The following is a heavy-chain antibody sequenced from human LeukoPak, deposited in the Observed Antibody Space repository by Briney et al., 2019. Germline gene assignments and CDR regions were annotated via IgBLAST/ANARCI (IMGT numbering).Heavy chain of an antibody. CDR2: INNDGSST. V-gene: IGHV3-74*01. CDR1: GFIFSDHW. D-gene: IGHD3-3*01. Sequence: GGSLRLSCGASGFIFSDHWMHWVRQAPGKGLVWLSRINNDGSSTIYADSVKGRFTFSRDNAEDTLFLEMSSLRVEDTAVYYCVRERNNFWSGHHSIFDSWGQGTLVTVSS. CDR3: VRERNNFWSGHHSIFDS. J-gene: IGHJ4*02.